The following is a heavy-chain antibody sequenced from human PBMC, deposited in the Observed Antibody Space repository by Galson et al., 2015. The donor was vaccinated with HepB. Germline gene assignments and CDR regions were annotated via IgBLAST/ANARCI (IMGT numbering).Heavy chain of an antibody. D-gene: IGHD3-3*01. CDR3: AKGKAPDFWSGYLDY. J-gene: IGHJ4*02. CDR2: ISYDGSNK. CDR1: GFTFSSYG. V-gene: IGHV3-30*18. Sequence: SLRLSCAASGFTFSSYGMHWVRQAPGKGLEWVAVISYDGSNKYYADSVKGRFTISRDNSKNTLYLQMNSLRAEDTAVYYCAKGKAPDFWSGYLDYWGQGTLVTVSS.